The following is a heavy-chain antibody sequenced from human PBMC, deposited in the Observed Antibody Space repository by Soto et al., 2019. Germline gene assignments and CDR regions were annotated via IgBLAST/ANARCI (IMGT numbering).Heavy chain of an antibody. CDR1: GFTFSSYA. Sequence: QVQLVESGGGVVQPGRSLRLSCAASGFTFSSYAMHWVRQAPGKGLEWVAVISYDGSNKYYADSVKGRFTISRDNSKNTLYLQMNSLRAEDTAVYYCARDSRYRNAFDIWGQGTMVTVSS. V-gene: IGHV3-30-3*01. J-gene: IGHJ3*02. CDR2: ISYDGSNK. CDR3: ARDSRYRNAFDI. D-gene: IGHD1-1*01.